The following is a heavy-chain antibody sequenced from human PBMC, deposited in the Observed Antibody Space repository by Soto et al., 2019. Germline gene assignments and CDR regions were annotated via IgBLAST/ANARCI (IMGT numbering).Heavy chain of an antibody. CDR2: IYYSGST. V-gene: IGHV4-59*01. J-gene: IGHJ3*02. Sequence: SETLSLTCTVSGGSISSYYWSWIRQPPGKGLEWIGYIYYSGSTNYNPSLKSRVTISVDTSKNQFSLKLSSVTAADTAVYYCARTGFYGYDAFDIWGQGTMVTVSS. D-gene: IGHD3-3*01. CDR1: GGSISSYY. CDR3: ARTGFYGYDAFDI.